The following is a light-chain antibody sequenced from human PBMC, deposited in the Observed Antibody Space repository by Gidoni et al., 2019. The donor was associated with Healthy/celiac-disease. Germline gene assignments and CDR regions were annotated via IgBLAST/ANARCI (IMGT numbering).Light chain of an antibody. V-gene: IGKV1-39*01. CDR2: AAS. CDR3: QHSYSTPFT. CDR1: QSISSY. J-gene: IGKJ3*01. Sequence: DIQMTQSPSSLSASEGDRVTITCLASQSISSYLNWYQQKPGKAPKLLIYAASSLQSGFPSRFSGSVPGTDFTLTISSLQPEDFATYYCQHSYSTPFTFGPGTKVDIK.